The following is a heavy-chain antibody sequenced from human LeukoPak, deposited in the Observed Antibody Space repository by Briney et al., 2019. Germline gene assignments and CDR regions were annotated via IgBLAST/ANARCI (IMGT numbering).Heavy chain of an antibody. CDR3: ASQLTHCSSTSCYHLDAFDI. J-gene: IGHJ3*02. CDR2: IIPIFCTA. Sequence: GASVKVSCKASVGTFSSYSISWARQPPGQGLEWMGGIIPIFCTANYAQKFQGRVTITADESTGTAYMELSSLRSEDTAVYYCASQLTHCSSTSCYHLDAFDIWGQGTMVTVSS. CDR1: VGTFSSYS. V-gene: IGHV1-69*13. D-gene: IGHD2-2*01.